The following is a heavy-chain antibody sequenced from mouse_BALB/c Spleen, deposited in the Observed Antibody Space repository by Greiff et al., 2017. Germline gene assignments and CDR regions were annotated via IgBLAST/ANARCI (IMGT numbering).Heavy chain of an antibody. V-gene: IGHV1-12*01. CDR2: IYPGNGDT. CDR3: ADGYYAMDY. D-gene: IGHD2-3*01. CDR1: GYTFTSYN. Sequence: QVQLQQPGAELVKPGASVKMSCKASGYTFTSYNMHWVKQTPGQGLEWIGAIYPGNGDTSYNQKFKGKATLTADKSSSTAYMQLSSLTSEDSAVYYCADGYYAMDYWGQGTSVTVSS. J-gene: IGHJ4*01.